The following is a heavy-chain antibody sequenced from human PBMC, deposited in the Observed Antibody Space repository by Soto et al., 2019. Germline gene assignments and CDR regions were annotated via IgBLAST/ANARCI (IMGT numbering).Heavy chain of an antibody. V-gene: IGHV4-59*01. CDR3: ARGGGWLPDL. CDR2: VHSSGST. Sequence: QVQLQESGPGLVKSSETLSLTCTVSGDSMSTYYWNWIRQPPGKGLEWIGYVHSSGSTNYNPSLKSRVTISLDTSKNQFSLQLTSVTAADTAVYYCARGGGWLPDLWGQGTLVTAST. J-gene: IGHJ5*02. D-gene: IGHD3-22*01. CDR1: GDSMSTYY.